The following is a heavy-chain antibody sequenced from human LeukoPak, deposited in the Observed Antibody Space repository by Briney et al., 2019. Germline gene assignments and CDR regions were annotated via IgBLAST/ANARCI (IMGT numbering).Heavy chain of an antibody. J-gene: IGHJ4*02. CDR3: ARERSGAAYFDY. CDR2: IYYSGST. V-gene: IGHV4-59*01. D-gene: IGHD1-26*01. Sequence: SETLSLTCTFSGGSIGSYYWSWIRQPPGKGLEWIGYIYYSGSTNYNPSLKSRVTISVDTSKSQFSLKLSSVTAADTAVYYCARERSGAAYFDYWGQGTLVTVSS. CDR1: GGSIGSYY.